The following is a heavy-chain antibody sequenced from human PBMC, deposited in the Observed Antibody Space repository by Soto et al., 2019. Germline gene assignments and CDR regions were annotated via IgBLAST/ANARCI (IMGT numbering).Heavy chain of an antibody. CDR3: ARDWGTDLAKGVGSGGDFDY. J-gene: IGHJ4*02. CDR2: ISYDGSNK. Sequence: GGSLRLSCAASGFTFSSYAMHWVRQAPGKGLEWVAVISYDGSNKYYADSVKGRFTISRDNSKNTLYLQMNSLRAEDTAVYYCARDWGTDLAKGVGSGGDFDYWGQGTLVTVSS. D-gene: IGHD3-10*01. CDR1: GFTFSSYA. V-gene: IGHV3-30-3*01.